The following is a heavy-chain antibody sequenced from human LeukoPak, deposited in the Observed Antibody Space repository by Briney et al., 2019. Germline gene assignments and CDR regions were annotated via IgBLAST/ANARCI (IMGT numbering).Heavy chain of an antibody. CDR1: GFTVSSNY. CDR2: IYSGGST. J-gene: IGHJ3*02. D-gene: IGHD5-12*01. Sequence: GGPLRLSCAASGFTVSSNYMSWVRQAPGKGLEWVSVIYSGGSTYYADSVKGRFTISRDNSKNTLYLQMNSLRAEDTAVYYCARTKDIVATISAFDIWGQGTMVTVSS. CDR3: ARTKDIVATISAFDI. V-gene: IGHV3-66*01.